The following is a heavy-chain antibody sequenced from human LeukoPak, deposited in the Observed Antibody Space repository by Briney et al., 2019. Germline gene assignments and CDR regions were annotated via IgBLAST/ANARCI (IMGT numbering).Heavy chain of an antibody. CDR3: ARDGGGRLGELSDDAFDI. V-gene: IGHV3-48*04. Sequence: GGSLRLSCAASGFTFSSYWMSWVRQAPGKGLEWVSYISSSGSTVYYADSVKGRFTISRDNAKNSLYLQMNSLRAEDTAVYYCARDGGGRLGELSDDAFDIWGQGTMVIVSS. CDR1: GFTFSSYW. D-gene: IGHD3-16*02. CDR2: ISSSGSTV. J-gene: IGHJ3*02.